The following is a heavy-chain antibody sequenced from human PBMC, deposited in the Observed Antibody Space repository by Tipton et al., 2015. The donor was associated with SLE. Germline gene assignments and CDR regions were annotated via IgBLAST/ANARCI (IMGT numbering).Heavy chain of an antibody. Sequence: SLRLSCAASGFTFSSYGMHWVHQAPGKGLEWVAFIRYDGSNKYYADSVKGRFTISRDNSKNTLYLQMNSLRAEDTAVYYCAKSLVNDFWSGYPMDVWGQGTTVTVSS. CDR1: GFTFSSYG. CDR2: IRYDGSNK. J-gene: IGHJ6*02. CDR3: AKSLVNDFWSGYPMDV. D-gene: IGHD3-3*01. V-gene: IGHV3-30*02.